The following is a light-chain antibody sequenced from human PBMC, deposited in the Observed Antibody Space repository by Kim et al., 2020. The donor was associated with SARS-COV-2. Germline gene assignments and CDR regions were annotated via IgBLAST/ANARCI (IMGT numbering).Light chain of an antibody. CDR3: QQYGNSPLT. J-gene: IGKJ4*01. CDR2: DAS. CDR1: QGVRSSH. V-gene: IGKV3-20*01. Sequence: EIVLTQSPDTLSLSPGERATLSCRASQGVRSSHVAWYQQKPGQPPRLVIYDASIRATGIPDRFSGSGSGTDFTLTISRLEPEDFAVYYCQQYGNSPLTFGGGTEVDIK.